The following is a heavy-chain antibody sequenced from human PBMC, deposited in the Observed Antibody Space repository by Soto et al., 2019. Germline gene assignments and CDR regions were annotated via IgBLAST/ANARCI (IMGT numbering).Heavy chain of an antibody. CDR3: ARARLANGDPNIDFVYGLDV. V-gene: IGHV1-69*01. CDR2: IIPLFRKT. Sequence: QVQLVQSGAEVKRPGSSVKVSCKASGDMFRNSAFTWVRQAPGQGLAWMGVIIPLFRKTDVAQNFQGRGTFTADESTSGIYMVVASLTSEDTAVYYCARARLANGDPNIDFVYGLDVWGQGNTITVSS. CDR1: GDMFRNSA. J-gene: IGHJ6*02. D-gene: IGHD6-6*01.